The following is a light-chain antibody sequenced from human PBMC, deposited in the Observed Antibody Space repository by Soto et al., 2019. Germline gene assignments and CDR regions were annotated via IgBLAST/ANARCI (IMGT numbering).Light chain of an antibody. CDR3: LSFTRSTTYV. J-gene: IGLJ1*01. Sequence: QSVLTQPASVSDSPGQSITISCTGTSSDVGGYNHVSWYQQHPGKAPKLMIYDVTNRPSGVSNRFSGSKSGSTASLIISGLQAEDEADYYCLSFTRSTTYVFGHGTKVTV. V-gene: IGLV2-14*01. CDR1: SSDVGGYNH. CDR2: DVT.